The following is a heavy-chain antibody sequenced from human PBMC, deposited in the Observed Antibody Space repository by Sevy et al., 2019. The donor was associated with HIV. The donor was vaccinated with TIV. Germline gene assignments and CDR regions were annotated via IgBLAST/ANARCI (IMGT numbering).Heavy chain of an antibody. Sequence: GGSLRLSCAVSGFTFRNFWMSWVRQAPGQGLEWVANIRQDGSEKYYVDSVRGRFTISRDNAKNSLFLQLNSLRADDTAIYYCAKSYFGSGTSYGMDLWGRGTTVTVSS. J-gene: IGHJ6*02. D-gene: IGHD3-10*01. CDR1: GFTFRNFW. CDR3: AKSYFGSGTSYGMDL. CDR2: IRQDGSEK. V-gene: IGHV3-7*01.